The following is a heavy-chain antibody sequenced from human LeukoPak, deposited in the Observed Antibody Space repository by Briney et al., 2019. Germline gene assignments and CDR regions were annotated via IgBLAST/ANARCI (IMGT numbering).Heavy chain of an antibody. Sequence: PSETLSLTCTVSGGSISSSSYYWGWIRQPPGKGLEWIGSIYYSGSTYYNPSLKSRVTISVDTSKNQFSLKLSSVTAADTAVYYCARLLAVVVPAAPRPFDYWGQGTLVTVSS. CDR2: IYYSGST. CDR1: GGSISSSSYY. CDR3: ARLLAVVVPAAPRPFDY. D-gene: IGHD2-2*01. V-gene: IGHV4-39*01. J-gene: IGHJ4*02.